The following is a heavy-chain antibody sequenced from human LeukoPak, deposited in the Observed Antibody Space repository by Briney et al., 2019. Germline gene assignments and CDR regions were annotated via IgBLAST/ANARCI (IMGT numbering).Heavy chain of an antibody. CDR2: IFYGGST. CDR3: AITTGTSSFDAFDI. D-gene: IGHD1-1*01. V-gene: IGHV4-59*01. Sequence: SETLSLTCTVSGGSISSYYWSWIRQPPGKGLEWIGYIFYGGSTNYNPSLKSRVTISVDTSKNQFSLKLSSVTAADTAVYYCAITTGTSSFDAFDIWGQGTMVTVSS. J-gene: IGHJ3*02. CDR1: GGSISSYY.